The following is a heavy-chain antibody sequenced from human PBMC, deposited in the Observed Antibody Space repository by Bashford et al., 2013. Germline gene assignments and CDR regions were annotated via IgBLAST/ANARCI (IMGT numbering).Heavy chain of an antibody. Sequence: SVKVSCKASEAPSAAMLSAGCDRTPGQGASSGMGGIIPIFGTANYAQKFQGRVTITADESTSTAYMELSSLRSEDTAVYYCASTSRTPDLGFDIWGQGTMVTVSS. D-gene: IGHD7-27*01. CDR2: IIPIFGTA. CDR3: ASTSRTPDLGFDI. J-gene: IGHJ3*02. CDR1: EAPSAAML. V-gene: IGHV1-69*13.